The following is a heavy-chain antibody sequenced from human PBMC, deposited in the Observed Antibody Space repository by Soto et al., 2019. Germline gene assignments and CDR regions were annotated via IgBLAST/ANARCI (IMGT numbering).Heavy chain of an antibody. D-gene: IGHD3-22*01. J-gene: IGHJ4*02. V-gene: IGHV3-23*01. CDR2: ITGGGDGT. CDR1: GFTFSSYA. Sequence: VQLLESGGGLVQPGGSLRLSCAASGFTFSSYAMSWVRQAPGKGLEWVPAITGGGDGTYYADSVRGRFTISRDNSKNTLFLQMNSLRAEDTAVYYCAKRVRYYDSSGYYFSYFDYWGQGTLVTVSS. CDR3: AKRVRYYDSSGYYFSYFDY.